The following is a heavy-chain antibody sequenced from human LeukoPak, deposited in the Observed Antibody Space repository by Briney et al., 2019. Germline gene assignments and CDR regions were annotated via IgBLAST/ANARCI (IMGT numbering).Heavy chain of an antibody. CDR3: ASLGGFAI. CDR2: FYISGGT. Sequence: SETLSLTCTVSGDSISSGSYYWNWIRQPAGKGLEWIGRFYISGGTNYNPSLKSRVTISVATSKNQFSLKLTSVTAADTAVYYCASLGGFAIWGQGTVVTVSS. CDR1: GDSISSGSYY. J-gene: IGHJ3*02. V-gene: IGHV4-61*02.